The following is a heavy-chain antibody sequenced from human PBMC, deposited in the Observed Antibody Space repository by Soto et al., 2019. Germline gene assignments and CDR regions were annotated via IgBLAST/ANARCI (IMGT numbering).Heavy chain of an antibody. J-gene: IGHJ4*02. D-gene: IGHD2-2*01. CDR3: ARGVVVVTNYYFDQ. Sequence: QVQLVQSGAEVRKPGSSVKVSCKASEGTFNKYAISWVRQAPGQGPEWMGGILPIYSTRNYANYAHKFQGRVTITVDTSTSTAYMELSGLKSDDTAIYYCARGVVVVTNYYFDQWGQGPLVTVSS. V-gene: IGHV1-69*06. CDR2: ILPIYSTRNYA. CDR1: EGTFNKYA.